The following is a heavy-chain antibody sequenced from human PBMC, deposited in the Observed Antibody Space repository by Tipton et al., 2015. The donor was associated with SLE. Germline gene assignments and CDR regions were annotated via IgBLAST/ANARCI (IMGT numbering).Heavy chain of an antibody. J-gene: IGHJ4*02. CDR2: CYPGESA. CDR3: ARAALLGWNPDY. D-gene: IGHD1-1*01. CDR1: GGSISSGDYS. V-gene: IGHV4-61*09. Sequence: TLSLTCTVSGGSISSGDYSWNWIRQPAGKGLEWIGHCYPGESANYNPSLKSRLTLSVDTSKNQISLRLNSVTAADTAVYYCARAALLGWNPDYWGQGTSVIVSS.